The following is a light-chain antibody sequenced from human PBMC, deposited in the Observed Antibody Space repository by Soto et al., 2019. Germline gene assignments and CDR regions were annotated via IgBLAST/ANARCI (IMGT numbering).Light chain of an antibody. CDR1: QDIERW. CDR2: AAS. Sequence: DIQMTQSPSSLSASVGDRVSITCRASQDIERWLAWYQQKPGEAPKVLIYAASSLQSGVPSRFSGSGSGTDFSLTISSLQPEDFATYYCKQSKSFPRTFGGGTKLDIK. CDR3: KQSKSFPRT. V-gene: IGKV1-12*01. J-gene: IGKJ4*02.